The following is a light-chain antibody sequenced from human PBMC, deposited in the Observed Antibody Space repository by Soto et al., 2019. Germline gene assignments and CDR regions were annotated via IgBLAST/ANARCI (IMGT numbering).Light chain of an antibody. CDR1: QSLSKS. J-gene: IGKJ4*02. CDR2: GAS. CDR3: QQRSSWRLT. V-gene: IGKV3-11*01. Sequence: EIVLTQSPATLSLSPGERATLSCRASQSLSKSLVWYQQKPGQAPRLLIDGASNRATGIPDRFSGSGSGTDFTLTISSLEHEVCAVYLCQQRSSWRLTFGGGTQVQIK.